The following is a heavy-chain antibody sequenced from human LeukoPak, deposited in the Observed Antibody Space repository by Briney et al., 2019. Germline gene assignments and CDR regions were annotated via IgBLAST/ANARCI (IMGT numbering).Heavy chain of an antibody. CDR3: ARYREDTAMVTYYYYGMDV. Sequence: GGSLRLSCAASGFTFSSYSMNWVRQAPGKGLEWVSYISSSSTIYYADSVKGRFTISRDNAKNSLYLQMNSLRDEDTAVYYCARYREDTAMVTYYYYGMDVWGQGTTVTVSS. CDR1: GFTFSSYS. V-gene: IGHV3-48*02. CDR2: ISSSSTI. J-gene: IGHJ6*02. D-gene: IGHD5-18*01.